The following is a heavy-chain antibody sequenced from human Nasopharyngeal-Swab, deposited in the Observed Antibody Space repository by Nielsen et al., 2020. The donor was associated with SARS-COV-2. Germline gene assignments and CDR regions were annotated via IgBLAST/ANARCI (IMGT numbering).Heavy chain of an antibody. J-gene: IGHJ4*02. Sequence: GGSLRLSCAASGFIFTNYGMTWVRQAPGKGLEWVAFIAHDASNEYYGDSVKGRFSISRDSSKNTLYLQMDSLRGEDTAVYYCARDAPAHYGAFYWGRGTLVTVSS. CDR2: IAHDASNE. CDR3: ARDAPAHYGAFY. D-gene: IGHD4-17*01. V-gene: IGHV3-30*03. CDR1: GFIFTNYG.